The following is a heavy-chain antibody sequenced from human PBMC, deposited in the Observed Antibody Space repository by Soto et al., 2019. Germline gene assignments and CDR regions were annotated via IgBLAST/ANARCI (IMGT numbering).Heavy chain of an antibody. V-gene: IGHV1-18*01. CDR2: VSAYTGHT. CDR3: ALPSGSYGDYAWSLSY. CDR1: GYTFSGYA. J-gene: IGHJ4*02. Sequence: QVQLVQSGAEVKKPGASVKVSCKASGYTFSGYAIAWVRQAPGQGLEWMGWVSAYTGHTDYAQNLQGRVSMTTDTSTSTAYMELRSLTSDDTAVYYCALPSGSYGDYAWSLSYWGQGTLVTVSS. D-gene: IGHD4-17*01.